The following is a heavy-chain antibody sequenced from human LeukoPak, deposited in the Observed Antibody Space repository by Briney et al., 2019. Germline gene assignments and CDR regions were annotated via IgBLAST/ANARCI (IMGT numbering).Heavy chain of an antibody. CDR3: ARRASGSYPDYFDF. J-gene: IGHJ4*02. D-gene: IGHD1-26*01. CDR1: GGSSSSYY. V-gene: IGHV4-59*08. CDR2: IHYSGGT. Sequence: SETLSLTCTFSGGSSSSYYWSWIRQPPGKGLEWIGYIHYSGGTNYNPSLRSRATISLDTSKNQVSLKLSSVTAADTALYYCARRASGSYPDYFDFWGQGTLVTVSS.